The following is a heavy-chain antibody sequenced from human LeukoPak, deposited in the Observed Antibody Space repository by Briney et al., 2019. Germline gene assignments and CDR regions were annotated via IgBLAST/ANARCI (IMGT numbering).Heavy chain of an antibody. D-gene: IGHD3-10*01. CDR1: GGAISSYY. Sequence: SETLSLTCTVSGGAISSYYWGWIRQPPGKGLEWIGSIYYSGSTYYNPSLKSRVTISVDTSKNQFSLKLSSVTAADTAVYYCARQRYYYGSGTNWGQGTLVTVSS. J-gene: IGHJ1*01. V-gene: IGHV4-39*01. CDR2: IYYSGST. CDR3: ARQRYYYGSGTN.